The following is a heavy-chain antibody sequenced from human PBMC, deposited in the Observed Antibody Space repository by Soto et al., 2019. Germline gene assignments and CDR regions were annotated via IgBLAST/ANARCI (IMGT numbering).Heavy chain of an antibody. Sequence: ASVKVSCKASGYTFTSYDINWVRQATGQGLEWMGWMNPNSGNTGYAQKFQGRVTMTRNTSISTAYMELSSLRSEDTAVYYCARGKGWSYDFWSGYPGGYYYMDVWGKGTTVTVSS. V-gene: IGHV1-8*01. CDR2: MNPNSGNT. CDR1: GYTFTSYD. CDR3: ARGKGWSYDFWSGYPGGYYYMDV. J-gene: IGHJ6*03. D-gene: IGHD3-3*01.